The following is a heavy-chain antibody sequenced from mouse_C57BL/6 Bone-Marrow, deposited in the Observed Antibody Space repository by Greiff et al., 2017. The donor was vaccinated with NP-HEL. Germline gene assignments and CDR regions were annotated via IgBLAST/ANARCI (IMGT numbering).Heavy chain of an antibody. V-gene: IGHV1-26*01. J-gene: IGHJ2*01. CDR2: INPNNGGT. D-gene: IGHD4-1*01. CDR1: GYTFTDYY. CDR3: ARSTGTRDYFDY. Sequence: EVQLQQSGPELVKPGASVKISCKASGYTFTDYYMNWVKQSHGKSLEWIGDINPNNGGTSYNQKFKGKATLTVDKSSSTAYMELRSLTSEDSAVYYWARSTGTRDYFDYWGKGTTLTVSS.